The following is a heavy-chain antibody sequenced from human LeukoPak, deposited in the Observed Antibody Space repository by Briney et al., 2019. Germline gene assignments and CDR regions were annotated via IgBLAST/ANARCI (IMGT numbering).Heavy chain of an antibody. D-gene: IGHD3-22*01. V-gene: IGHV1-2*02. CDR3: AREEVDYYDSSGIIGY. J-gene: IGHJ4*02. CDR1: GYTFTGYY. CDR2: INPNSGGT. Sequence: ASVKVSCKASGYTFTGYYMHWVRQAPGQGLEWMGWINPNSGGTNYAQKFQGRVTMTRDTSISTAYMELSRLRSDDTAVYYCAREEVDYYDSSGIIGYWGQGTLVTVSS.